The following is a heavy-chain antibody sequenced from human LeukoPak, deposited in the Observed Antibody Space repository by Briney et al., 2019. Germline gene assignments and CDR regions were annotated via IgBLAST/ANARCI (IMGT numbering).Heavy chain of an antibody. J-gene: IGHJ4*02. D-gene: IGHD4-17*01. Sequence: GASVKVSCTASGYTFTSYAMHWVRQAPGQRLEWMGWINAGNGNTKYSQKFQGRVTMTRDTSTSTVYMELSSLRSEDTAVYYCARGYGDYAGGYWGQGTLVTVSS. V-gene: IGHV1-3*01. CDR3: ARGYGDYAGGY. CDR2: INAGNGNT. CDR1: GYTFTSYA.